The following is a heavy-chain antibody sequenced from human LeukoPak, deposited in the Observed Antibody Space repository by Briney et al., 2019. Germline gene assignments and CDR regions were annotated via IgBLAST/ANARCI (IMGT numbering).Heavy chain of an antibody. J-gene: IGHJ4*02. V-gene: IGHV3-74*01. CDR2: IKNDGITT. D-gene: IGHD5-12*01. CDR1: GFTFRTSW. CDR3: VRDVGYSAYD. Sequence: HPWGSLRLSCAASGFTFRTSWMHWVRQAPGKGLVWVSLIKNDGITTTYADSVKGRFTISRDNAMNTVFLQMNSLRAEDTAVYYCVRDVGYSAYDWGQGTLVTVSS.